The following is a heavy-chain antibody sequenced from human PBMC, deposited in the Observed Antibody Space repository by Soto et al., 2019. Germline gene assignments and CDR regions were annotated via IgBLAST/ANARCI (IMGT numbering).Heavy chain of an antibody. CDR2: ISYDGSNK. Sequence: GGSLRLSCAASGFTFSSYGMHWVRQAPGKGLEWVAVISYDGSNKYYADSVKGRFTISRDNSKNTLYLQMNSLRAEDTAVYYCAKAPTHLFYWGQGTLVTVSS. D-gene: IGHD2-15*01. CDR1: GFTFSSYG. J-gene: IGHJ4*02. V-gene: IGHV3-30*18. CDR3: AKAPTHLFY.